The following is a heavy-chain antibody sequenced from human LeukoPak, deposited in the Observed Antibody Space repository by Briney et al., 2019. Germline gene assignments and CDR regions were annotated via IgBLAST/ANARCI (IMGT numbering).Heavy chain of an antibody. D-gene: IGHD5-24*01. CDR2: INWNGGST. J-gene: IGHJ6*03. V-gene: IGHV3-20*04. CDR3: ARVAYKDYYYMDV. Sequence: GGSLRLFCAASGFTFDDYGMIWVRQAPGKGLEWVSGINWNGGSTVYADSVKGRFTISRDNAKNSLYLQMNSLRAEDTALYYCARVAYKDYYYMDVWGKGTTVTVSS. CDR1: GFTFDDYG.